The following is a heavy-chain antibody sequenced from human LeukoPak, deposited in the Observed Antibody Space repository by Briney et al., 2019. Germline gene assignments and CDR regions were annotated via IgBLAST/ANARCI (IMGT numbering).Heavy chain of an antibody. CDR3: AKDRAAAADY. CDR1: GFTFSSYA. Sequence: GRPLRLSCAASGFTFSSYAMSCVRQAPGKGLEWVSAISGSGGSTYYADSVKGRFTISRDNSKNTLYLQMNSLRAEDTAVYYCAKDRAAAADYWGQGTLVTVSS. D-gene: IGHD6-13*01. J-gene: IGHJ4*02. CDR2: ISGSGGST. V-gene: IGHV3-23*01.